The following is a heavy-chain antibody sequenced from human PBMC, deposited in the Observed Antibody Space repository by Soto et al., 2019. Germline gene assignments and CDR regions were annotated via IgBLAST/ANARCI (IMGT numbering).Heavy chain of an antibody. Sequence: QVQLQQWGAGLLKPSETLSLTCAVYGGSFSGYYWSWIRQPPGKGLEWIGEINHSGSTNYNPSLKRRVTISVDTSKNQFSLKLSSVTAADTAVYYCARGRPVVTAIHAEYFQHWGQGTLVTVSS. CDR2: INHSGST. CDR3: ARGRPVVTAIHAEYFQH. V-gene: IGHV4-34*01. J-gene: IGHJ1*01. CDR1: GGSFSGYY. D-gene: IGHD2-21*02.